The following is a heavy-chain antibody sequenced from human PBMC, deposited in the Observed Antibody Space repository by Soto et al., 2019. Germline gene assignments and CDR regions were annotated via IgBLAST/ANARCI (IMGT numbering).Heavy chain of an antibody. CDR1: GFTFSSYA. D-gene: IGHD4-17*01. J-gene: IGHJ4*02. Sequence: WGSLRLSCAASGFTFSSYAMHLVRQAPGKGLEWVAVISYDGSNKYYADSVKGRFTISRDNSKNTLYLQMNSLRAEDTAVYYCARDPLSYGDYVPDFDYWGQGTLVTVSS. V-gene: IGHV3-30-3*01. CDR3: ARDPLSYGDYVPDFDY. CDR2: ISYDGSNK.